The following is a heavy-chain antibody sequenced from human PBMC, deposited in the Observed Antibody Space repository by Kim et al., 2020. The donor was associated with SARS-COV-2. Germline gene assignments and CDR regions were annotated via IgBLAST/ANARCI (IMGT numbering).Heavy chain of an antibody. CDR2: INAGNGNT. V-gene: IGHV1-3*01. Sequence: ASVKVSCKASGYTFTSYAMHWVRQAPGQRLEWMGWINAGNGNTKYSQKFQGRVTITRDTSASTAYMELSSLRSEDTAVYYCARDLLAIWFGELEGYYLSYGMDVWGQGTTVTVSS. D-gene: IGHD3-10*01. CDR3: ARDLLAIWFGELEGYYLSYGMDV. J-gene: IGHJ6*02. CDR1: GYTFTSYA.